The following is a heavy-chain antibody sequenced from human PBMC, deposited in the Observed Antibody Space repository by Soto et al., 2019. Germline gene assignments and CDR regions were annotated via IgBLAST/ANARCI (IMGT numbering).Heavy chain of an antibody. D-gene: IGHD2-15*01. CDR1: GFTFSSYV. J-gene: IGHJ4*02. CDR3: AKLGGGVVVAARGY. Sequence: EVQLFESGGDLVQPGGALRLACAASGFTFSSYVMTWVRQAPGKGLEWISVISGSDGNTYHADSVKGRFTISRDNSKNTLYLQMNSLRAEDTAVYYCAKLGGGVVVAARGYWGQGTLVTVSS. V-gene: IGHV3-23*01. CDR2: ISGSDGNT.